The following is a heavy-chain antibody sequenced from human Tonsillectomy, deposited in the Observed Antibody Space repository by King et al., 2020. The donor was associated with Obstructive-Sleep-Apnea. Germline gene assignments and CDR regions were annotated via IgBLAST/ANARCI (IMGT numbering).Heavy chain of an antibody. CDR1: GDSVSGNSAA. D-gene: IGHD5-18*01. Sequence: VQLPQSGPGLVKPSQTLSLTCAISGDSVSGNSAAWNWIRQSPSRGLEWLGRTFYRSKWYNDYAVSVKSRITIIPDTSRNQFSLHPKSVTPEDTAVYYCAREDTALITGIAYGMDVWGQGTMVTVSS. V-gene: IGHV6-1*01. CDR2: TFYRSKWYN. J-gene: IGHJ6*02. CDR3: AREDTALITGIAYGMDV.